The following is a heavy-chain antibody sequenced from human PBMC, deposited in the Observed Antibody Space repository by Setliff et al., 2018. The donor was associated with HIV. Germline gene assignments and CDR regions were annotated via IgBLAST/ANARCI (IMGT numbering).Heavy chain of an antibody. Sequence: SETLSLTCTVSGGSISSYYWSWIRQPPGKGLEWIGYIYYSGSTNYNPSLKSRVTISVDTSKNQFSLKLSSVTAADTAVYYCARGAELLWFGELHNIPYFDYWGQGTVVTVSS. D-gene: IGHD3-10*01. CDR3: ARGAELLWFGELHNIPYFDY. V-gene: IGHV4-59*13. J-gene: IGHJ4*02. CDR1: GGSISSYY. CDR2: IYYSGST.